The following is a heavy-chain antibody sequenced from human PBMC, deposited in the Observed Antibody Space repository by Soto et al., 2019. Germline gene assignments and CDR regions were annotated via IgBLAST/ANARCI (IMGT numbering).Heavy chain of an antibody. Sequence: EVQLVESGGGLVQPGESLRLSCAASGFTVSSNYMSWVRQAPGKGLEWVSLIYSGGTTDYADSVKGRFTISRDNSKYTLYLQMNSLRAAETAVSYCAAPNIVGPLWGQGTLVTVSP. V-gene: IGHV3-66*01. J-gene: IGHJ4*02. CDR3: AAPNIVGPL. CDR1: GFTVSSNY. D-gene: IGHD1-26*01. CDR2: IYSGGTT.